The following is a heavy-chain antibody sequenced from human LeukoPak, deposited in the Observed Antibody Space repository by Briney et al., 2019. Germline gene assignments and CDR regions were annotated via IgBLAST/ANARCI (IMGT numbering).Heavy chain of an antibody. J-gene: IGHJ6*03. CDR1: GGSISSSSYY. D-gene: IGHD5-12*01. CDR3: ARLFVPIRGYSPYYYYYMDV. V-gene: IGHV4-39*01. CDR2: IYYSGST. Sequence: SETLSLTCTVSGGSISSSSYYWGWIRQPPGKGLEWIGSIYYSGSTYYNPSLKSRVTISVDTSKNQFSLKLSSVTAADTAVYYCARLFVPIRGYSPYYYYYMDVWGKGTTVTVSS.